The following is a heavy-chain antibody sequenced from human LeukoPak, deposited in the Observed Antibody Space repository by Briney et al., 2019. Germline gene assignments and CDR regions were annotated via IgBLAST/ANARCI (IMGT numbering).Heavy chain of an antibody. CDR3: ARRYTRNYAYGY. J-gene: IGHJ4*02. CDR2: IYYSGST. Sequence: PSETLSLTCTVSGGSISSSSYCWGWIRQPPGKGLEWIGSIYYSGSTYYGPSLKSRVTISVDTSKNQFSLKLTSVTAADTAVYYCARRYTRNYAYGYWGQGTLVTVSS. D-gene: IGHD1-7*01. V-gene: IGHV4-39*07. CDR1: GGSISSSSYC.